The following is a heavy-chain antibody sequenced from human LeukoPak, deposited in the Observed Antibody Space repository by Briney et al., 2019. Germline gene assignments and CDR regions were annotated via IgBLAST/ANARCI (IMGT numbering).Heavy chain of an antibody. D-gene: IGHD3-10*01. V-gene: IGHV3-23*01. J-gene: IGHJ4*02. CDR1: GFTFSDYA. CDR3: AKSLLTMVRGTRVLDY. Sequence: PGGSLRLSCAASGFTFSDYAMSWVRQAPGKGLEWVSAVSGSDGSTYYADSVKGRFTISRDNSKNTLYLQMNSLRAEDTAVYFCAKSLLTMVRGTRVLDYWGQGTLVTVSS. CDR2: VSGSDGST.